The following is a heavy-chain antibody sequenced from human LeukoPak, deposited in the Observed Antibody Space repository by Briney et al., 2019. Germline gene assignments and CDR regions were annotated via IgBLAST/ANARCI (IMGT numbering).Heavy chain of an antibody. V-gene: IGHV4-30-2*01. CDR1: GGSISSGGNS. CDR2: IYQSGSA. CDR3: ARGSSGWYEGPRYFDL. J-gene: IGHJ2*01. D-gene: IGHD6-19*01. Sequence: SETLSLTCAVSGGSISSGGNSWSWIRQPPGKGLEWIGYIYQSGSAYYNPSLKSRVTISVDRSKNQFSLKLSSVTAADTAVYYCARGSSGWYEGPRYFDLWGRGTLVTVSS.